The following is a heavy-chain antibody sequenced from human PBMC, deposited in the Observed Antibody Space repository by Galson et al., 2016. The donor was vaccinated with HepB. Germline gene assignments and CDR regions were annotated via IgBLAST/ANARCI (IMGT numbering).Heavy chain of an antibody. Sequence: ETLSLTCTVSGGSVSTGNYYWSWIRQPPGKGLEWIGYIYYSGNTDYNPSLKSRLTISVDTSKNQFSLRLTSVTAADTAVYYCARTSYYDILPYYFDYWGQGTLVTVSS. CDR1: GGSVSTGNYY. D-gene: IGHD3-9*01. CDR3: ARTSYYDILPYYFDY. V-gene: IGHV4-61*01. CDR2: IYYSGNT. J-gene: IGHJ4*02.